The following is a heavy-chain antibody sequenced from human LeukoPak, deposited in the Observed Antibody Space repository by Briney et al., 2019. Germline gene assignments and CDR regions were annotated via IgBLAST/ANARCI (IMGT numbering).Heavy chain of an antibody. CDR2: ISSGSGYI. D-gene: IGHD3-10*01. V-gene: IGHV3-21*01. CDR3: ARDSGSYYAFDC. CDR1: GFTFSTYS. J-gene: IGHJ4*01. Sequence: GGSLRLSCAASGFTFSTYSMNWVRQAPGKGLEWVSSISSGSGYIYYADSVKGRFTISRDNAKNSLYLQMNSLRAEDTAVYYCARDSGSYYAFDCWGHGSLVTVSS.